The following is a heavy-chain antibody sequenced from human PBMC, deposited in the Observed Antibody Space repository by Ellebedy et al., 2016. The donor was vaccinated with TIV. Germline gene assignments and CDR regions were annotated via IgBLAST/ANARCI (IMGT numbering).Heavy chain of an antibody. J-gene: IGHJ4*02. CDR1: GFTFSRYA. D-gene: IGHD5-24*01. Sequence: GESLKISCAASGFTFSRYAMSWVRQAPGKGLEWVSGIVGSGQSRYADSVKGRFTISRDNSRNTVDLQMRSLRAEDTAVYYCAKDRISGDGYWVFDFWGQGSLVTVST. V-gene: IGHV3-23*01. CDR3: AKDRISGDGYWVFDF. CDR2: IVGSGQSR.